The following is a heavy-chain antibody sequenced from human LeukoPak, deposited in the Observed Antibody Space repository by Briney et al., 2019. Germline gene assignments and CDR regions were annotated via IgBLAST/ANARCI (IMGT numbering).Heavy chain of an antibody. V-gene: IGHV3-48*01. J-gene: IGHJ4*02. CDR3: ASEDCSSTSCYTYYFDY. D-gene: IGHD2-2*02. CDR2: ISSSSSTI. Sequence: GGSLRLSCAASGFTVSSNYMSWVRQAPGKGLEWVSYISSSSSTIYYADSVKGRFTISRDNAKNSLYLQMNSLRAEDTAVYYCASEDCSSTSCYTYYFDYWGQGTLVTVSS. CDR1: GFTVSSNY.